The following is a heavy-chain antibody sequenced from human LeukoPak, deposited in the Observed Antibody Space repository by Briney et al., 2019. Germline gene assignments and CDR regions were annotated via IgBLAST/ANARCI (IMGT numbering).Heavy chain of an antibody. Sequence: PGGSLRLSCAASGLTFSSYEMNWVRQAPGKGLEWVSYISTSGGTIYYADSVKGRFTISRDNAKNSLYLQMNSLRAEDTAVYYCAREYYQIDYWGQGTLVTVSS. CDR2: ISTSGGTI. D-gene: IGHD2-2*01. CDR1: GLTFSSYE. CDR3: AREYYQIDY. V-gene: IGHV3-48*03. J-gene: IGHJ4*02.